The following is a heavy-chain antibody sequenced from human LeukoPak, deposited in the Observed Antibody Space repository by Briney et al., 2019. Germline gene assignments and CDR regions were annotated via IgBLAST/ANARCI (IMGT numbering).Heavy chain of an antibody. CDR2: IKQDGSEK. V-gene: IGHV3-7*01. CDR3: ARSLHAFDI. J-gene: IGHJ3*02. CDR1: GFTFDDYG. Sequence: GGSLRLSCAASGFTFDDYGMSWVRQAPGKGLEWVANIKQDGSEKYYVGSVKGRFTISRDNAKNSLYLQMNSLRAEDTAVYYCARSLHAFDIWGQGTMVTVSS.